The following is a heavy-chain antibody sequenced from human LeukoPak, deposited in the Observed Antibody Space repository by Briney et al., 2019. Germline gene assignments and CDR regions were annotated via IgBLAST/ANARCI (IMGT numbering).Heavy chain of an antibody. CDR3: ARHLREAAAGTFGNWFDP. D-gene: IGHD6-13*01. J-gene: IGHJ5*02. Sequence: SETLSLTCTVSGGSISSSSYYWGWIRQPPGKGLEWIGSIYYSGSTYYNPSLKSRVTISVDTSKNQFSLKLSSVTAADTAVYYYARHLREAAAGTFGNWFDPWGQGTLVTVSS. CDR1: GGSISSSSYY. V-gene: IGHV4-39*01. CDR2: IYYSGST.